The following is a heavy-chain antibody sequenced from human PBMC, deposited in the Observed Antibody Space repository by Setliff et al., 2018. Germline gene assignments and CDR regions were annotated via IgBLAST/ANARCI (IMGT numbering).Heavy chain of an antibody. Sequence: PGGSLRLSCAASGFTFSNYRMHWVRQAPGKGLEWVAVIWHDPNTKYYAGSVKGRFSVSRDNFKNTVFLQMSALRAEDTALYYCARDPPDSGWSFDYWGQGALVTVSS. V-gene: IGHV3-33*08. CDR3: ARDPPDSGWSFDY. CDR2: IWHDPNTK. J-gene: IGHJ4*02. D-gene: IGHD6-19*01. CDR1: GFTFSNYR.